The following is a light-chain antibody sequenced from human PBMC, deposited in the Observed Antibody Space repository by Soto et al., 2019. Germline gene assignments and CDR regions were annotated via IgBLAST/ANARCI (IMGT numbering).Light chain of an antibody. V-gene: IGKV2-24*01. CDR3: MQATHWPRA. CDR1: QSLVHSNGDTY. Sequence: DIVMTQTPLSSPVTLGQPATISCRSSQSLVHSNGDTYLSWLHQRPGQPPRLLIYRVSNRFPRVPDRFIGSGAGTDFTLKISRVEAEDVGVYYCMQATHWPRAFAQGTKVEIK. J-gene: IGKJ1*01. CDR2: RVS.